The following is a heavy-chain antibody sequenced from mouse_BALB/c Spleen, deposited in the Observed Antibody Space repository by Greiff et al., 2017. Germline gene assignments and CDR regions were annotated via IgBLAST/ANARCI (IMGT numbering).Heavy chain of an antibody. Sequence: EVMLVESGGGLVQPGGSRKLSCAASGFTFSSFGMHWVRQAPEKGLEWVAYISSGSSTIYYADTVKGRFTISRDNPKNTLFLQMTSLRSEDTAMYYCARDYYGSLHFDYWGQGTTLTVSS. CDR2: ISSGSSTI. D-gene: IGHD1-1*01. V-gene: IGHV5-17*02. CDR3: ARDYYGSLHFDY. CDR1: GFTFSSFG. J-gene: IGHJ2*01.